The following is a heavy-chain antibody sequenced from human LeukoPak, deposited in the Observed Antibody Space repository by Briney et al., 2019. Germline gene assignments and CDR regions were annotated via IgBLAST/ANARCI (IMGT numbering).Heavy chain of an antibody. J-gene: IGHJ6*03. Sequence: GGSLRLSCAASGFTFSSYSMNWVRQAPGKGLEWVSSISSSSSYIYYADSVKGRFTISRDNAKNSLYLQMNSLRAEDTAVYYCARDSSAADFWSGYHYYYYYYMDVWGKGTTVTVSS. CDR1: GFTFSSYS. V-gene: IGHV3-21*01. CDR3: ARDSSAADFWSGYHYYYYYYMDV. D-gene: IGHD3-3*01. CDR2: ISSSSSYI.